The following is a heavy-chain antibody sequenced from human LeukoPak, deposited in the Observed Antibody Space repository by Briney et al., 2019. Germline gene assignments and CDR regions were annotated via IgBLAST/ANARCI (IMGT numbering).Heavy chain of an antibody. V-gene: IGHV3-23*01. CDR2: ISGSGGST. Sequence: GGSLRLSCAASGFTFSSYGMSWVRQAPGKGLEWVSAISGSGGSTYYADSVKGRFTISRDNSKNTLYLQMNSLRAEDTAVYYCAKDNIGGGSSGRKRWFDPWGQGTLVTVSS. CDR1: GFTFSSYG. CDR3: AKDNIGGGSSGRKRWFDP. D-gene: IGHD3-10*01. J-gene: IGHJ5*02.